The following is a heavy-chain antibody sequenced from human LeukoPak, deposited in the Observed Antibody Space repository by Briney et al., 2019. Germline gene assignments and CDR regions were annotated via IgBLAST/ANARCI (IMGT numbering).Heavy chain of an antibody. CDR2: IYYSGST. J-gene: IGHJ4*02. Sequence: SQTLSLTCTVSGGSISSGDYYWRWIRQPPGKGLEWIGYIYYSGSTYYNPSLKSRVTISVDTSKNQFSLKLSSVTAAYTAVYYCARAVGYCSSTSCYVRKSAYYFDYWGQGTLVTVSS. V-gene: IGHV4-30-4*01. CDR3: ARAVGYCSSTSCYVRKSAYYFDY. D-gene: IGHD2-2*03. CDR1: GGSISSGDYY.